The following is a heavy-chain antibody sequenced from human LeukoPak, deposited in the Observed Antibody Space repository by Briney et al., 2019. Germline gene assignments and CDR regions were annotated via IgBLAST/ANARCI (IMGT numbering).Heavy chain of an antibody. D-gene: IGHD2-15*01. CDR1: GGSISSYY. J-gene: IGHJ4*02. V-gene: IGHV4-59*08. CDR2: IYCSGSGST. Sequence: SETLSLTCTVSGGSISSYYWSWIRQPPWKGLEWIGYIYCSGSGSTNYNPSLKSRVSISVDTSKNHFSLKLSSVTAADTAVYYCARHYCSGGSCATRDGHPFDYWGQGTLVTVSS. CDR3: ARHYCSGGSCATRDGHPFDY.